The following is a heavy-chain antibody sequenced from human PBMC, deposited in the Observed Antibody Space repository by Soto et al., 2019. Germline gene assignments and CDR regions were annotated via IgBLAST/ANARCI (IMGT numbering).Heavy chain of an antibody. D-gene: IGHD3-22*01. CDR3: ARDRRYYDSSGYTYFDY. CDR1: GVTFSSYA. J-gene: IGHJ4*02. V-gene: IGHV1-69*01. Sequence: QVQLVQSGAEVKKPGSSVKVSCKASGVTFSSYAISWVRQAPGQGLEWMGGIIPIFGTANYAQKFQGRVTITADESTSTAYMELSSLRSEDTAVYYCARDRRYYDSSGYTYFDYWGQGTLVTVSS. CDR2: IIPIFGTA.